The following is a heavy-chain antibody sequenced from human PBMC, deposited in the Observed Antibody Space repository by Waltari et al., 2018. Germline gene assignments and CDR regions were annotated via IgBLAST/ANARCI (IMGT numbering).Heavy chain of an antibody. V-gene: IGHV4-39*07. CDR2: IDYSGST. CDR1: GGSISSSSYY. Sequence: QLQLQESGPGLVKPSETLSLTCTVSGGSISSSSYYWGWIRQPPGKGLEWIGSIDYSGSTYYNPSLKSRVTISVDTSKNQFSLKLSSVTAADTAVYYCASVSGIAVAGICRGHSWYFDYWGQGTLVTVSS. J-gene: IGHJ4*02. CDR3: ASVSGIAVAGICRGHSWYFDY. D-gene: IGHD6-19*01.